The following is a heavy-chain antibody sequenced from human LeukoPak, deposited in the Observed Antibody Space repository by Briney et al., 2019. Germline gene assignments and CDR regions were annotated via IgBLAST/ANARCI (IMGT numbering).Heavy chain of an antibody. CDR3: ARDVIARNYYYYMDV. CDR1: GFIFRSYW. D-gene: IGHD2-15*01. Sequence: GGSLRLSCAASGFIFRSYWMSWVRQAPGKGLEWVANINEDGSEKDYVNSVKGRFTISRDNAKNSLYLQMNSLRAEDTAVYYCARDVIARNYYYYMDVWGKGTTVTVSS. J-gene: IGHJ6*03. CDR2: INEDGSEK. V-gene: IGHV3-7*01.